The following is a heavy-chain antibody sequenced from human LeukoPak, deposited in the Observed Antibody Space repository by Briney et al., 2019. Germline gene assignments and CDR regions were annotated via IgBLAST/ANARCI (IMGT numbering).Heavy chain of an antibody. CDR1: GYTFTSYN. Sequence: SVKVCFNCSGYTFTSYNYNWLRQATAQGLGWIGWMNRNSDNTGYAQKFQGRVTMTRNTYISTAYMELSSLRSEGTAVYYCGMGSDYDSAFDIWGQGTMVTVSS. CDR3: GMGSDYDSAFDI. V-gene: IGHV1-8*01. CDR2: MNRNSDNT. D-gene: IGHD3-16*01. J-gene: IGHJ3*02.